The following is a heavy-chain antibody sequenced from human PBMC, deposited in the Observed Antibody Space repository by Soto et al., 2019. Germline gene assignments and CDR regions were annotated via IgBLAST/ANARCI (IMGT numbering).Heavy chain of an antibody. V-gene: IGHV1-2*02. CDR2: ISPQTGGT. CDR1: GYTFTGYY. D-gene: IGHD1-26*01. J-gene: IGHJ4*02. Sequence: ASVKVSCKCSGYTFTGYYIHWVRQTPGQGPEWMGEISPQTGGTKYAQKYQGRVTMTRDTSITTVYMELSNLSPDDTAVYYCGRGRSGELVIFYWGQGTLVTVSS. CDR3: GRGRSGELVIFY.